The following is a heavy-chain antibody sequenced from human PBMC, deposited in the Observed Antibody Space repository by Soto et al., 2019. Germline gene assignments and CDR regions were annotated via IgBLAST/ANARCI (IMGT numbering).Heavy chain of an antibody. CDR3: TKIQGGYCSSTSCHEDYYYYYGMDV. Sequence: GSLRLSCAASGFTFSGSAMHWVRQASGKGLEWVGRIRSKANSYATAYAASVKGRFTISRDDSKNTAYLQMNSLKTEDTAVYYCTKIQGGYCSSTSCHEDYYYYYGMDVWGQGTTVTVSS. J-gene: IGHJ6*02. D-gene: IGHD2-2*01. CDR1: GFTFSGSA. V-gene: IGHV3-73*01. CDR2: IRSKANSYAT.